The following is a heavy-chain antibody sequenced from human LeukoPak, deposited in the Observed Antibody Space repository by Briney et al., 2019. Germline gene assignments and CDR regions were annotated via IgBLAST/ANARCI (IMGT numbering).Heavy chain of an antibody. D-gene: IGHD2-2*01. CDR2: FDPEDGET. V-gene: IGHV1-24*01. CDR3: ATDRPYCSSTSCPYYYYYYGMDV. CDR1: GYTLTELS. Sequence: GASVKVSCKVSGYTLTELSMHWVRQAPGKGLEWMGGFDPEDGETIYAQKFQGRVTMTEDTSTDTAYMELSSLRSEDTAVYYCATDRPYCSSTSCPYYYYYYGMDVWGQGTTVTVSS. J-gene: IGHJ6*02.